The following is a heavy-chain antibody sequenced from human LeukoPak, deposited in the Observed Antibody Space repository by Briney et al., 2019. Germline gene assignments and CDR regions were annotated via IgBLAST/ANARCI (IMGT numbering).Heavy chain of an antibody. CDR3: ASYYASGVSAYNYYGMDV. CDR1: GHSISTGYY. D-gene: IGHD3-10*01. J-gene: IGHJ6*04. Sequence: PSETLSLTCAVSGHSISTGYYWVWIRQPPGKGLEWIGSMSHNRGTYYNPSLKSRVTISMDTSKNQISLRLTSVTAADTAVYYCASYYASGVSAYNYYGMDVWGKGTTVTVSS. CDR2: MSHNRGT. V-gene: IGHV4-38-2*01.